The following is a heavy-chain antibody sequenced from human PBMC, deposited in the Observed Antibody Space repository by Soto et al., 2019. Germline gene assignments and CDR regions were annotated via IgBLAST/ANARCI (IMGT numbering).Heavy chain of an antibody. D-gene: IGHD6-19*01. J-gene: IGHJ5*02. Sequence: PSETLSLTCTVSGGSISSSSYYWGWIRQPPGKGLEWIGSISYSGSTYYNPSLKSRVTMSVDTSKNQFSLKLTSVTAADTAVYYCARRRYSICWSTTWFXPWGQGTLVTVSS. CDR1: GGSISSSSYY. CDR3: ARRRYSICWSTTWFXP. V-gene: IGHV4-39*01. CDR2: ISYSGST.